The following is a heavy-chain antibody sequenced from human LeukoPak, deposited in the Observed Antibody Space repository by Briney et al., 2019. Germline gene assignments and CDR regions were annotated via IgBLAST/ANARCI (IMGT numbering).Heavy chain of an antibody. Sequence: SGRTLVKPSQTLTLTCTFYASTLSPSAVGMGWIRLPPGKALGWLTLIFGDDNKRYSPSLKSRLTITRDTSKNQVVLTMTNMDPVDTATYYCAHTGYTYGYAFDYWGQGTLVTVSS. D-gene: IGHD5-18*01. CDR2: IFGDDNK. V-gene: IGHV2-5*02. CDR1: ASTLSPSAVG. J-gene: IGHJ4*02. CDR3: AHTGYTYGYAFDY.